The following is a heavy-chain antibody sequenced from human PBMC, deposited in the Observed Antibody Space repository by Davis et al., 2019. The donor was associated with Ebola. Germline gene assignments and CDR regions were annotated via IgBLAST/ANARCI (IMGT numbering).Heavy chain of an antibody. CDR2: IYYSGST. CDR1: GGSVSNYY. J-gene: IGHJ4*02. Sequence: MPSETLSLTCTVSGGSVSNYYWSWIRQPPGKGLEWIGYIYYSGSTNYNPSLKSRVTISVDTSKNQFSLKLSSVTAADTAVYYCARNTGGYSYGRFDYWGQGTLVTVSS. V-gene: IGHV4-59*08. CDR3: ARNTGGYSYGRFDY. D-gene: IGHD5-18*01.